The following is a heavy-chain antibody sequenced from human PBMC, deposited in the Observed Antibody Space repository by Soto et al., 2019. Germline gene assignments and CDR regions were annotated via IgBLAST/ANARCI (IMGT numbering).Heavy chain of an antibody. V-gene: IGHV4-59*01. CDR3: ARDLVPAAMEGGYYYYYGMDV. CDR1: GGSISSYY. D-gene: IGHD2-2*01. Sequence: SETLSLTCTVSGGSISSYYWSWIRQPPGKGLEWIGYIYYSGSTNYNPSLKSRVTISVDTSKNQLSLKLSSVTAADTAVYYCARDLVPAAMEGGYYYYYGMDVWGQGTTVTVSS. CDR2: IYYSGST. J-gene: IGHJ6*02.